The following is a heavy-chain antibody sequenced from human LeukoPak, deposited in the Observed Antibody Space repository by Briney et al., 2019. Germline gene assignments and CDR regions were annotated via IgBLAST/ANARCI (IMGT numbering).Heavy chain of an antibody. Sequence: SETLSLTCTVSGGSISSNYWSWIRQPPGKGLEWIGYIYTSGSTNYNPSLKSRVTISVDTSKNQFSLKLSSVTAADTAVYYCASSDSSGYVGYFDYWGQGTLVTVSS. J-gene: IGHJ4*02. D-gene: IGHD3-22*01. CDR1: GGSISSNY. V-gene: IGHV4-4*09. CDR2: IYTSGST. CDR3: ASSDSSGYVGYFDY.